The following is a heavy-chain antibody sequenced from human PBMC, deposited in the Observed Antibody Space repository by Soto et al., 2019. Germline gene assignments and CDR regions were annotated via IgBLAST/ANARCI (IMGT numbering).Heavy chain of an antibody. CDR1: GFPITIYH. V-gene: IGHV4-59*01. CDR2: IYDSGST. CDR3: AREYYDLLTGNYYFDY. J-gene: IGHJ4*02. D-gene: IGHD3-9*01. Sequence: PSETLSLTFIISGFPITIYHWSWIRQPPRKALEWIGHIYDSGSTNYNPSLKSRVTISIDTSKNQFSLKLSSVTAADTAMYYCAREYYDLLTGNYYFDYWGQG.